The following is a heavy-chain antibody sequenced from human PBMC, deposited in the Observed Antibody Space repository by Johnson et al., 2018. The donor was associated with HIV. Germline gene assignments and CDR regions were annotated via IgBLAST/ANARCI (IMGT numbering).Heavy chain of an antibody. CDR3: AKDRVDTAMGVNAFDI. V-gene: IGHV3-48*04. CDR1: GFTFSSYA. D-gene: IGHD5-18*01. CDR2: ISSSGSAI. J-gene: IGHJ3*02. Sequence: MQLVESGGGVVQPGRSLRLSCAASGFTFSSYAMHWVRQAPGKGLEWVSYISSSGSAIYYADSVKGRFTMSRDNAKNSMFLQMHSRRADDTAMYYCAKDRVDTAMGVNAFDIWGQGTMVTVSS.